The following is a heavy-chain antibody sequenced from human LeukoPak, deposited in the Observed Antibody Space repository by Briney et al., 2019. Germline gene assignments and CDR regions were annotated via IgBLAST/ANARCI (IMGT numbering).Heavy chain of an antibody. D-gene: IGHD6-13*01. CDR2: ISWDGGST. Sequence: GGSLRLSCAASGFTFDDYIMHWVRQAPGKGLEWVSLISWDGGSTYYADSVKGRFTISRDNSKNSLYLQMNSLRTEDTALYYCAKDSVSSWYGYYMDVWGKGTTVTVSS. CDR1: GFTFDDYI. J-gene: IGHJ6*03. CDR3: AKDSVSSWYGYYMDV. V-gene: IGHV3-43*01.